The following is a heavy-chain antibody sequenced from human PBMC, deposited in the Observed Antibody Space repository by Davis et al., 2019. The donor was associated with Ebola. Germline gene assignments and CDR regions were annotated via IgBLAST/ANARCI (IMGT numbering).Heavy chain of an antibody. D-gene: IGHD5-18*01. Sequence: MPSETLSLTCAVYGGSFSTYYWSWIRQPPGKGLEWIGEINLGGRTNYRPSLKSRVTISLDTSKNQFSLIVRSVTAADTAMYYCARGGATPMVLKYWGQGSLVTVSS. V-gene: IGHV4-34*01. CDR2: INLGGRT. CDR3: ARGGATPMVLKY. CDR1: GGSFSTYY. J-gene: IGHJ4*02.